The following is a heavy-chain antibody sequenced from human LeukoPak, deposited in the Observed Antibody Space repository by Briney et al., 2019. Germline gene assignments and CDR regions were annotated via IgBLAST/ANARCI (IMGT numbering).Heavy chain of an antibody. J-gene: IGHJ4*02. D-gene: IGHD2-2*01. CDR1: AFSFSTHT. V-gene: IGHV3-21*01. Sequence: GGSLRLSCTASAFSFSTHTMDWVRQAPGKGLEWVSSTSSSSSYIYYADSVKGRFTISRDNAKNSLSLQMSSLRADDTAVYYCARARDCSSASCRLDSWGQGTLVTVSS. CDR2: TSSSSSYI. CDR3: ARARDCSSASCRLDS.